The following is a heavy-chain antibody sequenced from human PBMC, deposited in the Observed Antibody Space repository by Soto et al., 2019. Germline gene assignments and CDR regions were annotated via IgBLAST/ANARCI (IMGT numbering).Heavy chain of an antibody. Sequence: QVQLQESGPGLVKPSQTLSLTCTVSGGSISSGGYYWSWIRQHPGKGLEWIGYIYYSGSTYYNPSLKSRVTRSVDTSKNQFSLKLSSVTAADTAVYYCARGDSRRWYPFDYWGQGTLVTVSS. D-gene: IGHD6-13*01. CDR2: IYYSGST. V-gene: IGHV4-31*03. CDR3: ARGDSRRWYPFDY. CDR1: GGSISSGGYY. J-gene: IGHJ4*02.